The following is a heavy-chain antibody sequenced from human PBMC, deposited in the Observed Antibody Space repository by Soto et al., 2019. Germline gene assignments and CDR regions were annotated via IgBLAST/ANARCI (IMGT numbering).Heavy chain of an antibody. D-gene: IGHD3-3*01. Sequence: PSETLSLTCTVSGGSVSSGSYYWSWIRQPPGKGLEWIGYIYYSGSTNYNPSLKSRVTISVDTSKNQFSLKLSSVTAADTAVYYCARGRYDFWSGDYYYYYMDVWGKGTTVTVSS. CDR3: ARGRYDFWSGDYYYYYMDV. J-gene: IGHJ6*03. V-gene: IGHV4-61*01. CDR1: GGSVSSGSYY. CDR2: IYYSGST.